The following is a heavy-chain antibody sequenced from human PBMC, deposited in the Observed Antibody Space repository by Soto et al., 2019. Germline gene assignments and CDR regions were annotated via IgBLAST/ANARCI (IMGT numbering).Heavy chain of an antibody. Sequence: KPSETLSLTCSVSGDSLKNHYWAWIRHSPGKGLEWIGNIYDSGSTNYSPALKSRVSMSVDTSKNLFSLKMNSVTAADMAVYYCVRSSMVPVDYFDFWGQGTVVTVSS. CDR2: IYDSGST. V-gene: IGHV4-59*11. D-gene: IGHD3-10*01. CDR3: VRSSMVPVDYFDF. CDR1: GDSLKNHY. J-gene: IGHJ4*02.